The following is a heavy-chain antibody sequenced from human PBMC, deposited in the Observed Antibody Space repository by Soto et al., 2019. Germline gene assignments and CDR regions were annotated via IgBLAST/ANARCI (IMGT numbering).Heavy chain of an antibody. D-gene: IGHD6-13*01. CDR1: GGSISTSNYC. V-gene: IGHV4-39*01. CDR2: IYYSGST. J-gene: IGHJ4*02. Sequence: SETLSLTCTVSGGSISTSNYCWGWIRQPPGKGLEWIGSIYYSGSTYYNPSLKSRVTISVDTSKNQFSLQLSSVTAADTAVYYCARRGYTSSWFYFDYWGQGTLVTVSS. CDR3: ARRGYTSSWFYFDY.